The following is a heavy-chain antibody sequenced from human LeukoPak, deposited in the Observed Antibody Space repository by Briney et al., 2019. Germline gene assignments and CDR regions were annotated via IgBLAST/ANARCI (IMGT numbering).Heavy chain of an antibody. V-gene: IGHV1-24*01. D-gene: IGHD6-19*01. CDR1: GYTLTELS. J-gene: IGHJ6*02. CDR3: ATGRQWLVRYGKYGMDV. Sequence: ASVNVSCKVSGYTLTELSMHWVRQAPGKGLEWMGGFDPEDGETIYAQKFQGRVTMTEDTSTDTAYMELSSLRSEDTAVYYCATGRQWLVRYGKYGMDVWGQGTTVTVSS. CDR2: FDPEDGET.